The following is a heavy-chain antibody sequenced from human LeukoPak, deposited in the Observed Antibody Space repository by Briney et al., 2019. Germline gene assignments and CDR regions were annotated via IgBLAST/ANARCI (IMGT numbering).Heavy chain of an antibody. CDR1: GYTFAGYY. CDR2: INPKIGGT. J-gene: IGHJ4*02. D-gene: IGHD3-10*01. CDR3: AREIGSGSFLDD. Sequence: ASVKVSCKASGYTFAGYYMHWVRQAPGQGLEWMGWINPKIGGTDYAQKFQGRVTMTRDTSISTAYMELSRLRSDDTAVYYCAREIGSGSFLDDWGQGTLVTVSS. V-gene: IGHV1-2*02.